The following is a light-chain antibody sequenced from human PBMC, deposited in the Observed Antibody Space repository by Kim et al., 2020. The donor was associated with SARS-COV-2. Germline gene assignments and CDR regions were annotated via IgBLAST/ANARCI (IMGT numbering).Light chain of an antibody. Sequence: PGERATLSCRASQSVSSSYVAWYQQKPGQAPRLLIYGASSRATGIPDRFSGSGSGTDFTLTISRLEPEDFAVYYCQQYGSSPPDTFGQGTKLEI. V-gene: IGKV3-20*01. J-gene: IGKJ2*01. CDR2: GAS. CDR1: QSVSSSY. CDR3: QQYGSSPPDT.